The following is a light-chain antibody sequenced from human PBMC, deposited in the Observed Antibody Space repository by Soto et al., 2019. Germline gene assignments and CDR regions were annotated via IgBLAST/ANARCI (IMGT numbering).Light chain of an antibody. Sequence: EIVLTQSPGTLSLSPGDRATLSCRASQSVTSTYLAWYQQKPGQAPRLLIYGASNRATGIPDRFSGSGSGTDFTLTISRLGPEDFAVYYSHQYGTSPPMYNFGQGTKLEIK. J-gene: IGKJ2*01. CDR2: GAS. V-gene: IGKV3-20*01. CDR3: HQYGTSPPMYN. CDR1: QSVTSTY.